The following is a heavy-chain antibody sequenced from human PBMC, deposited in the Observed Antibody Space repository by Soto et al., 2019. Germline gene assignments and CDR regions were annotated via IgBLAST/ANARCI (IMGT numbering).Heavy chain of an antibody. CDR1: VFTFGDYA. CDR2: IRSRAYGVTT. Sequence: WSLRLSCITSVFTFGDYAMSWFRQAPGKGLDWVAFIRSRAYGVTTEYAASVEGRFTISRDDSKKIAYLQMNNLKTEDTALYYCSRGPTRGLDYYGMDVWGQGTTVTVSS. V-gene: IGHV3-49*03. CDR3: SRGPTRGLDYYGMDV. J-gene: IGHJ6*02. D-gene: IGHD4-17*01.